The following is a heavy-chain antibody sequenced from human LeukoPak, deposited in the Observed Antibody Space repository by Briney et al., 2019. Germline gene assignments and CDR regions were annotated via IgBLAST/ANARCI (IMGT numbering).Heavy chain of an antibody. Sequence: GGSLRLSCAASGFTFTRYAMHWVRQAPGKGLEWVAAISYDGSNEFYADSVKGLFTISRDNSKNTQYLQMDSLRAEDTAVYHCAKEGTTGTFDIWGQGTTVTVSS. V-gene: IGHV3-30*18. J-gene: IGHJ3*02. D-gene: IGHD1-7*01. CDR1: GFTFTRYA. CDR2: ISYDGSNE. CDR3: AKEGTTGTFDI.